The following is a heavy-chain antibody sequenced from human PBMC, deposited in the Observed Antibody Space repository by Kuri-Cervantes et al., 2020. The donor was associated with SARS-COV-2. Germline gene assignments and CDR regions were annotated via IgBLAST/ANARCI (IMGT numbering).Heavy chain of an antibody. CDR2: TYYRSKWYN. CDR3: ARDRSIFGVVTPRMDYYYGMDV. V-gene: IGHV6-1*01. CDR1: EDSVSSNSAA. D-gene: IGHD3-3*01. Sequence: SETLSLTCAISEDSVSSNSAAWNWIRQSPSRGLEWLGRTYYRSKWYNDYAVSVKSRITINPDTSKNQFSLQLNSVTPEDTAVYYCARDRSIFGVVTPRMDYYYGMDVWGQGTTVTVSS. J-gene: IGHJ6*02.